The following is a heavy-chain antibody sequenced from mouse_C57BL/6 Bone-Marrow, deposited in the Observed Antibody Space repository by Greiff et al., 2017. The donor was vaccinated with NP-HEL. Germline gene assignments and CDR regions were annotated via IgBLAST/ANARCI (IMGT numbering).Heavy chain of an antibody. J-gene: IGHJ4*01. CDR2: IYPGDGDT. D-gene: IGHD2-1*01. V-gene: IGHV1-82*01. CDR1: GYAFSSSW. Sequence: VKLMESGPELVKPGASVKISCKASGYAFSSSWMNWVKQRPGKGLEWIGRIYPGDGDTNYNGKFKGKATLTADKSSSTAYMQLSSLTSEDSAVYFCASYLLFYAMDYWGQGTSVTVSS. CDR3: ASYLLFYAMDY.